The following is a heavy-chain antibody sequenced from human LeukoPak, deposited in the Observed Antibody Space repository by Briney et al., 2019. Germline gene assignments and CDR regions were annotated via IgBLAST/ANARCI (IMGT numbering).Heavy chain of an antibody. J-gene: IGHJ3*02. CDR1: GYTFTGYY. CDR2: INPNSGGT. Sequence: GASVKVSCKASGYTFTGYYMHWVRQAPGQGLEWMGWINPNSGGTNYAQKFQGRVTMTRDTSISTAYMELSRLRSDDTAVYYCARKRPYSSWYPEDAFDIWGQGTMVTVSS. CDR3: ARKRPYSSWYPEDAFDI. D-gene: IGHD6-13*01. V-gene: IGHV1-2*02.